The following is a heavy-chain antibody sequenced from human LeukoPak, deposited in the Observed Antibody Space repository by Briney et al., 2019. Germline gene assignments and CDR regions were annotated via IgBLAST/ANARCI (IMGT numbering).Heavy chain of an antibody. Sequence: GGSLRLSCAASGFTFSSYAMSWVRQAPGKGLEWVSAIRDSGSSTHYADSVKGRFTTSGDNSKNTLYLQMNSLRAEDTAVYYCASRATVTTDRFWFDPWGQGTLVTVSS. V-gene: IGHV3-23*01. CDR2: IRDSGSST. D-gene: IGHD4-11*01. CDR1: GFTFSSYA. CDR3: ASRATVTTDRFWFDP. J-gene: IGHJ5*02.